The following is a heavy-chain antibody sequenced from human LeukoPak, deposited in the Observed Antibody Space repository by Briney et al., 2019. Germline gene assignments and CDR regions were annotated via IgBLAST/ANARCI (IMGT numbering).Heavy chain of an antibody. V-gene: IGHV4-59*01. D-gene: IGHD6-13*01. CDR3: ARDPGVQQGYYYYGMDV. CDR1: GGSISSYY. J-gene: IGHJ6*02. Sequence: PSETLSLTCTVSGGSISSYYWSWIRQPPGKGLEWIGYIYYNGSTNYNPSLKSRVTISVDTSKNQFSLKLSSVTAADTAVYYCARDPGVQQGYYYYGMDVWGQGTTVTVSS. CDR2: IYYNGST.